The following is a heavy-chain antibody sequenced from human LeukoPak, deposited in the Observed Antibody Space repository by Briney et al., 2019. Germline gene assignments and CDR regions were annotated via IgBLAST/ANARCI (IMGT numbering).Heavy chain of an antibody. J-gene: IGHJ5*02. D-gene: IGHD3-3*01. V-gene: IGHV4-59*01. CDR3: ARGSYDFWSGPPHAWFDP. CDR2: IYYSGST. CDR1: GGSISSYY. Sequence: SETLSLTCTVSGGSISSYYWSWIRQPPGKGLEWIGYIYYSGSTNYNPSLKIRVPISVDTSKNQFSLQLSSVTAADTAVYYCARGSYDFWSGPPHAWFDPWGQGTLVTVSS.